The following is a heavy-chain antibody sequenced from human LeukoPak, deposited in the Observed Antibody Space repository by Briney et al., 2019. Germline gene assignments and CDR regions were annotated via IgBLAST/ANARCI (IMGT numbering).Heavy chain of an antibody. J-gene: IGHJ3*02. Sequence: SVKVSCKASGFTFTSSAMQWVRQARGQRLEWMGWIVVGIGNTNYAQKFQERVTITRDMSTSTAYMELSSLRSEDTAVYYCAKDRIYDFWSGYYPADAFDIWGQGTMVTVSS. CDR1: GFTFTSSA. D-gene: IGHD3-3*01. CDR3: AKDRIYDFWSGYYPADAFDI. V-gene: IGHV1-58*02. CDR2: IVVGIGNT.